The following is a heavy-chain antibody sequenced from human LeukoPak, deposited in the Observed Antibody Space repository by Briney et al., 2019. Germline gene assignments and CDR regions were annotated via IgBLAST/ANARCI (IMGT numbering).Heavy chain of an antibody. CDR1: GGSISSSSYY. CDR2: IYYSGST. Sequence: SETLSLTCTVSGGSISSSSYYWGWIRQPPGKGLEWIGSIYYSGSTYYNPSLKSRVTISVDTSKNQFSLKLSSVTAADTAVYYCAREGTAMADAFDIWGQGTMVTVSS. D-gene: IGHD5-18*01. V-gene: IGHV4-39*07. J-gene: IGHJ3*02. CDR3: AREGTAMADAFDI.